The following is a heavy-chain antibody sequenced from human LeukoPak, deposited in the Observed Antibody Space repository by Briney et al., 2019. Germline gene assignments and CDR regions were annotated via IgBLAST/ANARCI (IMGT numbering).Heavy chain of an antibody. CDR2: ISGSGGST. V-gene: IGHV3-23*01. D-gene: IGHD4-17*01. J-gene: IGHJ4*02. CDR3: AKDLKGVAPTVTTFDY. CDR1: GFTFSSYA. Sequence: GGSLRLSCAASGFTFSSYAMSWVRRAPGKGLEWVSAISGSGGSTYYADSVKGRFTISRDNSKNTLYLQMNSLRAEDTAVYYCAKDLKGVAPTVTTFDYWGQGTLVTVSS.